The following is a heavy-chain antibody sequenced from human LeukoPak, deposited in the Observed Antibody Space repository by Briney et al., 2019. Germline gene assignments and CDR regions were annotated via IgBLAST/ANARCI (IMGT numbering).Heavy chain of an antibody. Sequence: SETLSLTCTVSGGSISSGSYYWSWIRQPAGKGLEWIGRIYTSGSTNYNPSLKSRVTISVDTSKNQFSLKLSSVTAADTAVYYCARDRPIRDGYNFWMSGEDAFDIWGQGTMVTVSS. CDR3: ARDRPIRDGYNFWMSGEDAFDI. D-gene: IGHD5-24*01. J-gene: IGHJ3*02. CDR2: IYTSGST. CDR1: GGSISSGSYY. V-gene: IGHV4-61*02.